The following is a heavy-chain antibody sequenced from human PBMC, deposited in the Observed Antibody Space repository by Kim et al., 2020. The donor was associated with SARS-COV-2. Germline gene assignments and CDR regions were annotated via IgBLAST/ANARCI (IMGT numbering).Heavy chain of an antibody. CDR1: GFTFSSYG. CDR2: ISYDGSNK. D-gene: IGHD6-13*01. V-gene: IGHV3-30*18. CDR3: AKDLGRRTAAVFDAFDI. J-gene: IGHJ3*02. Sequence: GGSLRLSCAASGFTFSSYGMHWVRQAPGKGLEWVAVISYDGSNKYYADSVKGRFTISRDNSKNTLYLQMNSLRAEDTAVYYCAKDLGRRTAAVFDAFDIWGQGTMVTVSS.